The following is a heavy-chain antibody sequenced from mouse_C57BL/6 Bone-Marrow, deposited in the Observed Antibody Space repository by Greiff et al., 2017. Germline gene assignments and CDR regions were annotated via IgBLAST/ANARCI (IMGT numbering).Heavy chain of an antibody. J-gene: IGHJ2*01. V-gene: IGHV1-47*01. CDR2: FHPYNDDT. D-gene: IGHD5-1*01. Sequence: VKVVESGAELVKPGASVKMSCKASGYTFTTYPIEWMKQNHGKSLEWIGNFHPYNDDTKYNEKFKGKATLTVEKSSNTVYLELSRLTSDDSAVYYCARSSTFFYYCDYWGQGTTLTVSS. CDR1: GYTFTTYP. CDR3: ARSSTFFYYCDY.